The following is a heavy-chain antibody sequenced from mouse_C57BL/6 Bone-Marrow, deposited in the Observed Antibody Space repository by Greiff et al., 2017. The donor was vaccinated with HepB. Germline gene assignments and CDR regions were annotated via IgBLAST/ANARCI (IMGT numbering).Heavy chain of an antibody. CDR2: IYPGDGDT. V-gene: IGHV1-82*01. CDR3: ARRRDSSGYYAMDN. J-gene: IGHJ4*01. D-gene: IGHD3-2*02. Sequence: QVQLQQSGPELVKPGASVKISCKASGYAFSSSWMNWVKQRPGKGLEWIGRIYPGDGDTNYNGKFKGKATLTADKSSSTAYMQLSSLTSEDSAVYFCARRRDSSGYYAMDNWGQGTSVTVSS. CDR1: GYAFSSSW.